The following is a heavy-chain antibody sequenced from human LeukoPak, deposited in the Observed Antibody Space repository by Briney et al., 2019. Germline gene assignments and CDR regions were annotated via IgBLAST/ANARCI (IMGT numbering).Heavy chain of an antibody. V-gene: IGHV3-23*01. J-gene: IGHJ4*02. CDR1: GFIFSSYA. Sequence: GGSLRLSCAASGFIFSSYAMSWVRQAPGKGLEWVSAISGSGGRTYYADSVKGQFTISRDNSKNTLYLQMNSLRAEDTAVYYCAKDSSGWSGDYWGQGTLVTVSS. CDR2: ISGSGGRT. D-gene: IGHD6-19*01. CDR3: AKDSSGWSGDY.